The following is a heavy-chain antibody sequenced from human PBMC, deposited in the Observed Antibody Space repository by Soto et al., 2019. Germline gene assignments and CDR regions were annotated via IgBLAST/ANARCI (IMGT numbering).Heavy chain of an antibody. CDR3: ASRLWTPTTNVLPQNLAFDI. CDR1: SGSISSSNW. CDR2: IYHSGST. D-gene: IGHD4-17*01. Sequence: SETLSLTCAVSSGSISSSNWWSWVRQPPGKGLEWIGEIYHSGSTNYNPSLKSRVTISVDKSKNQFSLKLSSVTAADTAVYYCASRLWTPTTNVLPQNLAFDIWGQGTMVTVSS. J-gene: IGHJ3*02. V-gene: IGHV4-4*02.